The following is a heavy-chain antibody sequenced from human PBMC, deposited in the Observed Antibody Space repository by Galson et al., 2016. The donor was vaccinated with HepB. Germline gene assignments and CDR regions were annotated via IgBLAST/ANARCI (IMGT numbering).Heavy chain of an antibody. CDR3: AKDLTGGSSAWFFDY. D-gene: IGHD6-13*01. J-gene: IGHJ4*02. Sequence: SLRLSCAVSGFTFSNFPMSWVCQAPGKGLEWISAISGSGGTTYYADSVKGRFTISRDNSKDTLYLEMNSLRAGDTAIYYCAKDLTGGSSAWFFDYWGQGTLISVSS. V-gene: IGHV3-23*01. CDR1: GFTFSNFP. CDR2: ISGSGGTT.